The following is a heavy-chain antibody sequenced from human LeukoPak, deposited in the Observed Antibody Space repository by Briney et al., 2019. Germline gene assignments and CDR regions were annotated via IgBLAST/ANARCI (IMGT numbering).Heavy chain of an antibody. CDR3: VRQGRSGTNLYRFGY. D-gene: IGHD3-10*01. Sequence: SETLSLTCTVSGGSISGYFWSWIRQPPGAGLEWIGYIYYNGITDYNPSLKSRITISVDTSKNQFSLKLTSVTATDTAVYYCVRQGRSGTNLYRFGYWGQGTLVTVSS. CDR1: GGSISGYF. V-gene: IGHV4-59*08. CDR2: IYYNGIT. J-gene: IGHJ4*02.